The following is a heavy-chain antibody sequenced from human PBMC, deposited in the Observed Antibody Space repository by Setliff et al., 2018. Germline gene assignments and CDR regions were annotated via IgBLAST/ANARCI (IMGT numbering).Heavy chain of an antibody. CDR3: ARVLFHCSSTSCYLDAFDI. J-gene: IGHJ3*02. V-gene: IGHV1-18*01. CDR1: GYTFISYG. Sequence: GASVKVSCKASGYTFISYGIGWVRQAPGQGLEWMGWISAYNGNTNYAQKLQGRVTMTTDTSTSTAYMELRSLRSDDTAVYYCARVLFHCSSTSCYLDAFDIWGQGTMVTVSS. D-gene: IGHD2-2*01. CDR2: ISAYNGNT.